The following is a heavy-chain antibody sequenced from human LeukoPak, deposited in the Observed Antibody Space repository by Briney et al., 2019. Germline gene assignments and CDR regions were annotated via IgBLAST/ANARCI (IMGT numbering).Heavy chain of an antibody. D-gene: IGHD3-3*01. CDR2: ISGDGGST. CDR3: ANLGYDFWSGYYTRYYYYMDV. V-gene: IGHV3-43*02. Sequence: GGSLRLSCAASGFTFDDYAMHWVRQAPGKGLEWVSLISGDGGSTYYADSVKGRFTISRDNSKNSLYPQMNSLRTEDTALYYCANLGYDFWSGYYTRYYYYMDVWGKGTTVTVSS. CDR1: GFTFDDYA. J-gene: IGHJ6*03.